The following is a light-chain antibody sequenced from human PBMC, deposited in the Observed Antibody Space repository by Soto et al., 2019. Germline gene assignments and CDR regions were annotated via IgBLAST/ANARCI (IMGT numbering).Light chain of an antibody. V-gene: IGKV3-20*01. CDR3: LLDYAYFWA. CDR2: GAS. J-gene: IGKJ1*01. CDR1: QSVSSSA. Sequence: EIVLTQSPVTLSLSPGERATLSCSASQSVSSSALAWYQQKPGQAPRRLIYGASSRATGIPDRFSGSGSGTDFTLTINSLQPEDFATYYCLLDYAYFWAFGQGTKVDIK.